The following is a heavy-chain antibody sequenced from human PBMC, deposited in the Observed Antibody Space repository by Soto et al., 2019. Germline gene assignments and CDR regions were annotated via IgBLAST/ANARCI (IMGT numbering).Heavy chain of an antibody. CDR3: ARHGRSSLPDY. J-gene: IGHJ4*02. CDR2: IYYSGST. D-gene: IGHD6-13*01. Sequence: PSETLSLTCTVSDDSISSSSYYWGWIRQPPGKGLEWIGTIYYSGSTYYNPSLKSRVTISVDTSKNQFSLRLSSVTAADTAVYYCARHGRSSLPDYWCQGTLVTVYS. CDR1: DDSISSSSYY. V-gene: IGHV4-39*01.